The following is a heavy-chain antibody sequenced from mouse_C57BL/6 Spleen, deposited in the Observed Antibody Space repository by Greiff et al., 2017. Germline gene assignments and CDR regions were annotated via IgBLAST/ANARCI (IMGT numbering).Heavy chain of an antibody. CDR1: GFNIKDDY. J-gene: IGHJ2*01. V-gene: IGHV14-4*01. Sequence: EVHLVESGAELVRPGASVKLSCTASGFNIKDDYMHWVKQRPEQGLEWIGWIDPENGDTEYASKFQGKATITADTSSNTAYLQLSSLTSEDTAVYYCTTSNYVRTYCDYWGQGTTLTVSS. CDR2: IDPENGDT. D-gene: IGHD2-5*01. CDR3: TTSNYVRTYCDY.